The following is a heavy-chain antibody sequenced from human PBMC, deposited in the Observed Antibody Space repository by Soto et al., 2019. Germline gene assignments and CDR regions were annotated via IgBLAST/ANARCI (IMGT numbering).Heavy chain of an antibody. J-gene: IGHJ4*02. D-gene: IGHD5-12*01. Sequence: QNTLKESGPTLVKPTQTLTLTCTFSGFSLSTSGVGVGWIRQPPVKALEWLAHIYWDDDKRYSPSLKSRHTIAKDTCKCQGILTMTNMDPVDTAEYYCAHIVEMATIGYWGQGTLDVVSS. CDR1: GFSLSTSGVG. V-gene: IGHV2-5*02. CDR3: AHIVEMATIGY. CDR2: IYWDDDK.